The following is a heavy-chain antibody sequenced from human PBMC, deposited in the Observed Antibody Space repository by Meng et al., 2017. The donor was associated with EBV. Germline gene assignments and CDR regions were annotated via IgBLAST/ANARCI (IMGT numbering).Heavy chain of an antibody. CDR3: ARSRSSPDVPLDY. J-gene: IGHJ4*02. D-gene: IGHD6-19*01. Sequence: GQLVQAGAAVKKPGASGKVARTASGYTSTGYYMHWVRQAPGQGLEWMGRINPNSGGTNYAQKFQGRVTMTRDTSISTAYMELSRLRSDDTAVYYCARSRSSPDVPLDYWGQGTLVTVSS. CDR1: GYTSTGYY. V-gene: IGHV1-2*06. CDR2: INPNSGGT.